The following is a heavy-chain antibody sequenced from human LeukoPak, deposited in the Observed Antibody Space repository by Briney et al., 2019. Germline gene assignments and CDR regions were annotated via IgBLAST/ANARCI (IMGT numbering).Heavy chain of an antibody. V-gene: IGHV3-30*18. CDR2: ISGDGSKE. CDR3: AKADSSSCPDY. Sequence: QPGGSLRLSCAASGFTFSSYGMHWVRQAPGKGLEWVAIISGDGSKEYYADSVKGRFTISRDNSKNTLYPQMNSLRGEDTAVYYCAKADSSSCPDYWGQGTLVTVSS. D-gene: IGHD6-13*01. CDR1: GFTFSSYG. J-gene: IGHJ4*02.